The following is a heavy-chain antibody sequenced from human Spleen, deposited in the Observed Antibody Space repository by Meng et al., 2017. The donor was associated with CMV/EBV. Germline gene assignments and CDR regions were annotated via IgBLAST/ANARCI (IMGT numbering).Heavy chain of an antibody. CDR3: ASAFRSRGVTASFDP. D-gene: IGHD4-23*01. J-gene: IGHJ5*02. Sequence: GGSLRLSCAASGFTFDDHAMHWVRQAPGKGLEWVSGISWNSGNIGYADSVKGRFTISRDNGRNSLYLQINGLRAEDTAFYYCASAFRSRGVTASFDPWGQGTLVTVSS. V-gene: IGHV3-9*01. CDR1: GFTFDDHA. CDR2: ISWNSGNI.